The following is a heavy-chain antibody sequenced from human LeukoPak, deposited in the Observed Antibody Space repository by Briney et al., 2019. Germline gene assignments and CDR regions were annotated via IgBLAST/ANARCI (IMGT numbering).Heavy chain of an antibody. CDR2: INPNSGGT. J-gene: IGHJ4*02. Sequence: GASVKVSCKASGYTFTGYYMHWVRQAPGQGLEWMGWINPNSGGTNYAQKFQGRVTMTRDTSISTAYMELSRLRSDDTAVYYCARAMSDSSGYSDYWGQGTLVTVSS. D-gene: IGHD3-22*01. V-gene: IGHV1-2*02. CDR1: GYTFTGYY. CDR3: ARAMSDSSGYSDY.